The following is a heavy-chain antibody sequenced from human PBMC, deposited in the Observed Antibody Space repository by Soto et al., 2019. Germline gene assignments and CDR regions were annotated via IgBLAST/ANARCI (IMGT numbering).Heavy chain of an antibody. CDR1: GFTVGTNY. J-gene: IGHJ4*02. CDR3: ARGFPSMTYYGEYYFDY. V-gene: IGHV3-53*01. Sequence: GGSLRLSCEAFGFTVGTNYMSWVRQTPGKGLEWVSVFYSGGSTFYADSVKGRFTISRDNSRNTLYLQMRSLRAEDTAVYYCARGFPSMTYYGEYYFDYWGQGTLVTVSS. D-gene: IGHD3-10*01. CDR2: FYSGGST.